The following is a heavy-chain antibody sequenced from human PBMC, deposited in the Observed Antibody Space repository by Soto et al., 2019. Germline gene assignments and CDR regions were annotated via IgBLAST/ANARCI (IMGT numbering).Heavy chain of an antibody. V-gene: IGHV3-23*01. CDR2: ISGSGGST. Sequence: EVQLLESGVGLVRPGGSLRLCCAASGFTFSSYAMSWVRQAPGKGLEWVSAISGSGGSTYYADSVKGRFTISRDNSKNTLYLQMNSLRAEDTAVYYSAKDASPMVRGVQWGQGTLVTVSS. CDR1: GFTFSSYA. D-gene: IGHD3-10*01. CDR3: AKDASPMVRGVQ. J-gene: IGHJ4*02.